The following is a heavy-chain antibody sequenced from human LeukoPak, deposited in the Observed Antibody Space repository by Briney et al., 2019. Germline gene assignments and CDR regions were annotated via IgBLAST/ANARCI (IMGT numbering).Heavy chain of an antibody. CDR1: GGSISGSSYY. J-gene: IGHJ5*02. CDR3: ARRLTQYDCFDP. D-gene: IGHD2-2*01. V-gene: IGHV4-39*02. Sequence: SETLSLTCTVSGGSISGSSYYWGWIRQPPGKGLEWIGSIYYSGSTYYNPSLKSRVTISVDTSKNHFSLKLNSVTPEDTAVYYCARRLTQYDCFDPWGQGILVTVSS. CDR2: IYYSGST.